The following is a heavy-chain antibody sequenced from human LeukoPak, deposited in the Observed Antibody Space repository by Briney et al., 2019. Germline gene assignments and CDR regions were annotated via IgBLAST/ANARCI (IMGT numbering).Heavy chain of an antibody. CDR2: IRGKTSGGTT. CDR1: GFTFGDYA. D-gene: IGHD3-22*01. V-gene: IGHV3-49*04. J-gene: IGHJ4*02. CDR3: TRGDSSGSY. Sequence: PGGSLRLSCTASGFTFGDYAMSWVRQAPGKGLDWIGFIRGKTSGGTTEYAASVKGRFTILRDDSKSIAYLQINSLKTKDTAVYYCTRGDSSGSYWGQGTLVTVSS.